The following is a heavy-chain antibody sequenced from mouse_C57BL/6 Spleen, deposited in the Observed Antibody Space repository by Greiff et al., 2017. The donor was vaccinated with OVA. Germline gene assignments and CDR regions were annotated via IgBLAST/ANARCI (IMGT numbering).Heavy chain of an antibody. CDR1: GYSITSGYY. Sequence: EVKLMESGPGLVKPSQSLSLTCSVTGYSITSGYYWNWIRQFPGNKLEWMGYISYDGSNNYNPSLKNRISITRDTSKNQFFLKLNSVTTEDTATYYCARGRQLAYFDYRGQGTTLTVSS. D-gene: IGHD4-1*02. CDR3: ARGRQLAYFDY. CDR2: ISYDGSN. V-gene: IGHV3-6*01. J-gene: IGHJ2*01.